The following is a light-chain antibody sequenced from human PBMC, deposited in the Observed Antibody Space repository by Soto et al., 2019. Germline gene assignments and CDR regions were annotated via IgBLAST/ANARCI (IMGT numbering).Light chain of an antibody. Sequence: QSALTQPASVSGSPGQSITISCSGTSSDVGGYNYVSWYQHHPGKAPKLMIHEVSNRPSGVSSRFSGSKSGNTASLTISGLQAEDEADYYCTSYTSSNTPPVIFGGGTKLTVL. CDR1: SSDVGGYNY. CDR3: TSYTSSNTPPVI. V-gene: IGLV2-14*01. CDR2: EVS. J-gene: IGLJ2*01.